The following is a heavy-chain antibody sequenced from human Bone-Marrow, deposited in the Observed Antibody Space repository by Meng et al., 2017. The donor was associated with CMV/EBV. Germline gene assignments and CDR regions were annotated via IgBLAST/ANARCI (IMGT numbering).Heavy chain of an antibody. CDR1: GDSINSYY. CDR2: IYFTGST. D-gene: IGHD3-10*01. J-gene: IGHJ3*02. CDR3: ARGWSYWPYYYGSGSYYTLDAFDI. Sequence: SETLSLTCTVSGDSINSYYWTWIRQPPGKGLEYIGYIYFTGSTNYNPSLKSRVTISVDTSKNQFSLKLSSVTAADTAVYYCARGWSYWPYYYGSGSYYTLDAFDIWGQGTMVTVSS. V-gene: IGHV4-59*12.